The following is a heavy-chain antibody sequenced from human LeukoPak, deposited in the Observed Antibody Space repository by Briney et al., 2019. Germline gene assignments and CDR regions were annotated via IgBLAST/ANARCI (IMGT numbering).Heavy chain of an antibody. J-gene: IGHJ4*02. V-gene: IGHV1-69*04. Sequence: SVKVSCKASGYTFTSYGIIWVRQAPGQGLEWMGRIIPILGIANYAQKFQGRVTITADKSTSTAYMELSSLRSEDTAVYYCARGDKTYYYDSSGYSTTNDYWGQGTLVTVSS. CDR2: IIPILGIA. D-gene: IGHD3-22*01. CDR3: ARGDKTYYYDSSGYSTTNDY. CDR1: GYTFTSYG.